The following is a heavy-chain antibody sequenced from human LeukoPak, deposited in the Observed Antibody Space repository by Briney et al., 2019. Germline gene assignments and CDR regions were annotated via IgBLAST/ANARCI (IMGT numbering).Heavy chain of an antibody. J-gene: IGHJ4*02. CDR2: IVGNGGST. D-gene: IGHD2-15*01. CDR1: GLTFSDHA. V-gene: IGHV3-64*01. Sequence: GGSLRLSCAVSGLTFSDHAMHWVRQAPGKGLEYVSTIVGNGGSTYYANSVKGRFTISRDNSKNTLYLQMGSLKPEDMAVYYCASSRGGGTFCLAYWGQGTPVTVSS. CDR3: ASSRGGGTFCLAY.